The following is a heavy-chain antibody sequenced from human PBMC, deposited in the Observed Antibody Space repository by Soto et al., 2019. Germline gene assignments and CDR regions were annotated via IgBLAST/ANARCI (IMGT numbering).Heavy chain of an antibody. J-gene: IGHJ4*02. D-gene: IGHD2-2*01. Sequence: QITLKESGPTLVNPTQTLTLTCTFSGFSLSTTAEGVGWIRQPPGKALERLALIYWDDDERYSPSLKSRVTITKDSSKTQVVLTMTLVVPVDTATYYCAHGSCSSADCYPNPYLDYWGQGILVTVSS. CDR2: IYWDDDE. CDR1: GFSLSTTAEG. V-gene: IGHV2-5*02. CDR3: AHGSCSSADCYPNPYLDY.